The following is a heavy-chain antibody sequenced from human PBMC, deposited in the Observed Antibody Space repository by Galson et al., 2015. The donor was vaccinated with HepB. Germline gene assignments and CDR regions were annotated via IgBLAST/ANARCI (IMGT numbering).Heavy chain of an antibody. Sequence: SLRLSCAASGFIFSDFHMHWVRQAPGKGLEWVSFMSKSSSDIDYADSVKGRFTISRDNAKNSVFLQMHSLRAEDTAVYYCVRPGAHCTSTHCQRYDKDVWGKGTAVTVSS. D-gene: IGHD2-2*01. J-gene: IGHJ6*03. V-gene: IGHV3-21*05. CDR2: MSKSSSDI. CDR1: GFIFSDFH. CDR3: VRPGAHCTSTHCQRYDKDV.